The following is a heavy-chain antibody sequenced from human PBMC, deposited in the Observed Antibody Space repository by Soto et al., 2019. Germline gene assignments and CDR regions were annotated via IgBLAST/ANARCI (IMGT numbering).Heavy chain of an antibody. D-gene: IGHD3-3*01. CDR3: ARGGSSTIFGVVTPYYYYGMDV. J-gene: IGHJ6*02. CDR2: INAGNGNT. CDR1: GYTFTSYA. Sequence: ASVKVSCKASGYTFTSYAMHWVRQAPGQRLEWMGWINAGNGNTKYSQKFQGRVTITRDTSASTAYMELSSLRSEDTAVYYCARGGSSTIFGVVTPYYYYGMDVWGQ. V-gene: IGHV1-3*01.